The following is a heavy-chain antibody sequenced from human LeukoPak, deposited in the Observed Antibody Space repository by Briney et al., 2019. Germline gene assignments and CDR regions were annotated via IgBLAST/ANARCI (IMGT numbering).Heavy chain of an antibody. CDR3: ARIEGSTFDY. V-gene: IGHV5-51*01. CDR2: IYPGDSES. J-gene: IGHJ4*02. CDR1: GYTFTSYW. Sequence: GDSLKISCKGSGYTFTSYWIGWVRQMPGKGLEWMGIIYPGDSESKYSPSLQGHVTISADKSISTAYLQWTSLKASDTAMYYCARIEGSTFDYWGQGTLVTVSS.